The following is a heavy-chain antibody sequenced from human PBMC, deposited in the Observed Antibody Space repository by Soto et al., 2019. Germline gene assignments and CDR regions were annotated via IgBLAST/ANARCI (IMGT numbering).Heavy chain of an antibody. Sequence: QVQLQESGPGLVKPSQTLSLTCTVSGGSISSGDYYWSWIRQPPGKGLEWVGYIYYSGSTYYNPSLKSRVTISVDTAKNQFSLKLSSVTAADTAVYYCARGCLGDPGTGCDYWGPGTLVTVSS. CDR1: GGSISSGDYY. J-gene: IGHJ4*02. CDR3: ARGCLGDPGTGCDY. CDR2: IYYSGST. V-gene: IGHV4-30-4*01. D-gene: IGHD2-21*02.